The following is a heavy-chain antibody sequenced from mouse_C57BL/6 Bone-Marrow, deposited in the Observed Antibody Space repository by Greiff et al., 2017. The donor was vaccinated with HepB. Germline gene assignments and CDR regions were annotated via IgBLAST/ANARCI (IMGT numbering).Heavy chain of an antibody. CDR3: ARERNYYGSLDY. CDR1: GYTFTSYW. J-gene: IGHJ2*01. Sequence: QVQLQQPGAELVKPGASVKLSCKASGYTFTSYWMQWVKQRPGQGLEWIGEIDPSDSYTNYNQKFKGKATLTVDTSSSTAYMPLSSLTSEDSAVYYCARERNYYGSLDYWGQGTTLTVSS. V-gene: IGHV1-50*01. D-gene: IGHD1-1*01. CDR2: IDPSDSYT.